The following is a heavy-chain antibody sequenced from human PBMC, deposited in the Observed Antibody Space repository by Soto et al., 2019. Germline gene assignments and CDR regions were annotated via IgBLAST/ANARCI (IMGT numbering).Heavy chain of an antibody. Sequence: GGSLRLSCAASGFTFDDYAMHWVRQAPGKGLEWVSGISWNSGSIGYADSVKGRFTISRDNAKNSLYLQMNSLRAEDTALYYCSKDIQDFWSGYSYYFDYWGQGTLVTVSS. J-gene: IGHJ4*02. D-gene: IGHD3-3*01. CDR1: GFTFDDYA. CDR2: ISWNSGSI. CDR3: SKDIQDFWSGYSYYFDY. V-gene: IGHV3-9*01.